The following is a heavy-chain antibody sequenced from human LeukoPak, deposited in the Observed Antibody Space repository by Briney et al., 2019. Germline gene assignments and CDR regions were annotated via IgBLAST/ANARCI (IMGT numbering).Heavy chain of an antibody. CDR1: GFMFSSYG. CDR3: ARDMRGGGSQYDH. J-gene: IGHJ4*02. V-gene: IGHV3-30*03. D-gene: IGHD2-2*01. CDR2: ISFDGSRK. Sequence: PGGSLRLSCAASGFMFSSYGMHWVRQTPGKGLEWVAVISFDGSRKYYGDSVRGRFTISRDTSKNTLYLQMSSLKPEDMAVYYCARDMRGGGSQYDHWGQGTLVTVSS.